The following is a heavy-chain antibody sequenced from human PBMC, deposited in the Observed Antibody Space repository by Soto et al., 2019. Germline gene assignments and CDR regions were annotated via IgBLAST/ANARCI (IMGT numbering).Heavy chain of an antibody. V-gene: IGHV3-7*01. CDR2: IKQDGSEK. CDR3: AREGTHDYSKEYYYYYGMDV. D-gene: IGHD4-4*01. J-gene: IGHJ6*02. Sequence: PGGSLRLSCAASGFTFSSYWMSWVRQAPGKGLEWVANIKQDGSEKYYVDSVKGRFTISRDNAKNSLYLQMNSLRAEDTAVYYCAREGTHDYSKEYYYYYGMDVWGQGTTVTVSS. CDR1: GFTFSSYW.